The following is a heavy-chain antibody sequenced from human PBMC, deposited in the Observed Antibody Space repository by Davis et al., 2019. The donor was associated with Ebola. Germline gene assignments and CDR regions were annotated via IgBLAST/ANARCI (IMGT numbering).Heavy chain of an antibody. D-gene: IGHD1-26*01. CDR2: INPNSGGT. J-gene: IGHJ4*02. V-gene: IGHV1-2*02. CDR1: GGTFSSYA. Sequence: ASVKVSCKASGGTFSSYAISWVRQAPGQGLEWMGWINPNSGGTNYAQKFQGRVTMTRDTSISTAYMELSSLRSEDTAVYYCATGVESYFLYYWGQGTLVTVSS. CDR3: ATGVESYFLYY.